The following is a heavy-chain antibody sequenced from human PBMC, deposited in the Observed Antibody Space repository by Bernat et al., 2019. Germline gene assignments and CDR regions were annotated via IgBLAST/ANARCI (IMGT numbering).Heavy chain of an antibody. CDR1: GFTFSSYA. J-gene: IGHJ4*02. CDR3: AKLTGCSSGYYFSVPDY. D-gene: IGHD3-22*01. V-gene: IGHV3-23*01. Sequence: EVQLLESGGGLVQPGGSLRLSCAASGFTFSSYAMSWVRQAPGKGLEWVSAISGSGGSTYYADSVKGRFTISRDNSKNTLYLQMNSLRAEDTAVYYCAKLTGCSSGYYFSVPDYWGQGTLVTVSS. CDR2: ISGSGGST.